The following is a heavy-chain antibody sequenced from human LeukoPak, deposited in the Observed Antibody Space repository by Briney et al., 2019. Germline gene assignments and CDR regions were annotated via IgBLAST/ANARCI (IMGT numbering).Heavy chain of an antibody. Sequence: PGGSLRLSCVVSGFNSEDHAMHWVRQAPGKGLEWVSGIYWSSSGTGYADSVKGRFTVSRDSAKNSLYLQMNSLRPEDTALYYCVKDMTPGGADVWGKGTTVTVSS. V-gene: IGHV3-9*02. CDR1: GFNSEDHA. J-gene: IGHJ6*03. D-gene: IGHD3-10*01. CDR3: VKDMTPGGADV. CDR2: IYWSSSGT.